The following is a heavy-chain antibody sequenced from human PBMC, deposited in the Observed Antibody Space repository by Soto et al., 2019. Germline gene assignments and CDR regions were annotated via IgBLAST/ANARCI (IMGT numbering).Heavy chain of an antibody. CDR1: GGSFSGNY. CDR3: ARGNFYYGLDV. V-gene: IGHV4-34*01. Sequence: QVQLQQWGAGLLKPSETLSLICAVYGGSFSGNYWSWIRQPPGKGLEWIGEFSDSGSTNYNPSLKSRVTISEDMPKSQFSLKLSSVTAADTAVYYCARGNFYYGLDVWGQGTTVTVSS. J-gene: IGHJ6*02. CDR2: FSDSGST.